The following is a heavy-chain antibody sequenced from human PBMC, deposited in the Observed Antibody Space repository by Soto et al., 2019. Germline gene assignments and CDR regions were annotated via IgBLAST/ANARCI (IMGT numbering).Heavy chain of an antibody. D-gene: IGHD3-3*01. CDR2: IYYSGRT. J-gene: IGHJ5*02. Sequence: QRKGLEWIGYIYYSGRTYYNPSLRSPITISVDTSNNQLSLKMSSVTAGDTDVYYCAREDRTHFGWFDPWAQG. V-gene: IGHV4-31*01. CDR3: AREDRTHFGWFDP.